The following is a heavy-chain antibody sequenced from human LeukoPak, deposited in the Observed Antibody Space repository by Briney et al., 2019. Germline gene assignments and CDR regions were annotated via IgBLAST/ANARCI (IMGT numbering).Heavy chain of an antibody. CDR2: ISAYNGNT. D-gene: IGHD6-6*01. Sequence: EASVKVSCKASGYTFTSYGISWVRQAPRQGLEWMGWISAYNGNTNYAQKLQGRVTMTTDTSTSTAYMELRSLRSDDTAVYYCARVGAARPGYYYYYYMDVWGKGTTVTVSS. CDR3: ARVGAARPGYYYYYYMDV. J-gene: IGHJ6*03. CDR1: GYTFTSYG. V-gene: IGHV1-18*01.